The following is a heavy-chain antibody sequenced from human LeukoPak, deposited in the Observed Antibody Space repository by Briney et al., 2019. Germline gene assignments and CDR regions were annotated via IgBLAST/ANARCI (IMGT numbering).Heavy chain of an antibody. Sequence: PGGSLRLSCAASGFTFSSYAMSWVRQAPGKGLEWVSAISGSGGSTYYADSVKGRFTISRDNSKNTLYLQMNSLRAEDTAVYYCAKERRLSHIVGGTAISIALDHRGQGNLVT. D-gene: IGHD2-21*02. CDR3: AKERRLSHIVGGTAISIALDH. CDR1: GFTFSSYA. CDR2: ISGSGGST. V-gene: IGHV3-23*01. J-gene: IGHJ4*02.